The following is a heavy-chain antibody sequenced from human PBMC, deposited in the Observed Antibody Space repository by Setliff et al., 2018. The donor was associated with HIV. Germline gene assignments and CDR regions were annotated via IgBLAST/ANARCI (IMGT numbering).Heavy chain of an antibody. CDR3: ARDQVVPAAYNWFDP. D-gene: IGHD2-2*01. J-gene: IGHJ5*02. CDR1: GDFFSSDYY. Sequence: LSLTCTVSGDFFSSDYYWGWIRQPPGKGLEWIGSIYYSGSTNYNPSLKSRVTISVDTSKNQFSLKLSSVTAADTAVYYCARDQVVPAAYNWFDPWGQGTLVTVSS. V-gene: IGHV4-38-2*02. CDR2: IYYSGST.